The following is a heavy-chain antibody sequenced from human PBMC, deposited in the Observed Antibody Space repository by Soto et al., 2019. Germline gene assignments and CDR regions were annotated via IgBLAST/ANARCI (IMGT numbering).Heavy chain of an antibody. V-gene: IGHV3-23*01. Sequence: EVQLLESGGGLVQPGGSLRLSCAASGVTCSSYAMSWVRQAPGTGLEWVSAISGSGGSTYYADSVKGRFTISRDNSKNTRYLQMNSLRAEDTAIYYCATGGYYDFWRGYYTHRNYFDYWGQGTMVTVSS. D-gene: IGHD3-3*01. CDR2: ISGSGGST. CDR1: GVTCSSYA. J-gene: IGHJ4*02. CDR3: ATGGYYDFWRGYYTHRNYFDY.